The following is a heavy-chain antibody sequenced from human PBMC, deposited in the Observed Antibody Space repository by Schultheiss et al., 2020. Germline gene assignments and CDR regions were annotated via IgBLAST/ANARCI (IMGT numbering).Heavy chain of an antibody. CDR3: ARRVSDSSGYYGDAFDI. CDR1: GYTFTSYG. CDR2: MNPNSGNT. D-gene: IGHD3-22*01. J-gene: IGHJ3*02. V-gene: IGHV1-8*02. Sequence: ASVKVSCKASGYTFTSYGINWVRQATGQGLEWMGWMNPNSGNTGYAQKFQGRVTMTRNTSISTAYMELSSLRSEDTAVYYCARRVSDSSGYYGDAFDIWGQGTLVTVSS.